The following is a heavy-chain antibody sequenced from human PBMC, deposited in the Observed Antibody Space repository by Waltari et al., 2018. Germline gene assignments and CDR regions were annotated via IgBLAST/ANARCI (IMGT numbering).Heavy chain of an antibody. V-gene: IGHV3-21*01. CDR1: GFTFSSYS. D-gene: IGHD3-3*01. Sequence: EVQLVESGGGLVKPGGSLRLSCAASGFTFSSYSMNWVRQAPGKGLEWVSSISSSSSYIYYADSLKGRFTISRDNAKNSLYLQMNSLRAEDTAVYYCARSPLRFLEWLGYYYYYYMDVWGKGTTVTVSS. CDR3: ARSPLRFLEWLGYYYYYYMDV. J-gene: IGHJ6*03. CDR2: ISSSSSYI.